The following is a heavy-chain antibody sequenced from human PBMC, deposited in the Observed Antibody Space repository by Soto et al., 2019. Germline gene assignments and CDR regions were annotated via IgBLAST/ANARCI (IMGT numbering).Heavy chain of an antibody. CDR1: GFTFSNAW. CDR2: IKSKTTGGTT. V-gene: IGHV3-15*07. Sequence: EVRLVESGGGLVRPGGSLRLSCAGSGFTFSNAWMNWVRQAPGKGLEWVGRIKSKTTGGTTDYAAPVKGRFSISRDDSKNTVYLQMNSLKTEDTAVYYCRAAAYWGQGTLVIVSS. D-gene: IGHD2-2*01. J-gene: IGHJ4*02. CDR3: RAAAY.